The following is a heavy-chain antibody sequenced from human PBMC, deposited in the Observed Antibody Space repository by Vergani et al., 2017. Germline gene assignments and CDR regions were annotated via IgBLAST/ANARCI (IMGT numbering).Heavy chain of an antibody. CDR3: AKVLTGTMGVFDY. CDR2: ISSSSSYI. V-gene: IGHV3-21*04. D-gene: IGHD1-7*01. Sequence: EVQLVESGGGLVKPGGSLRLSCAASGFTFSSYSMNWVRQAPGKGLEWVSSISSSSSYIYYADSVKGRFTISRDNAKNSLYLQMNSLRAEDTAVYYCAKVLTGTMGVFDYWGQGTLVTVSS. J-gene: IGHJ4*02. CDR1: GFTFSSYS.